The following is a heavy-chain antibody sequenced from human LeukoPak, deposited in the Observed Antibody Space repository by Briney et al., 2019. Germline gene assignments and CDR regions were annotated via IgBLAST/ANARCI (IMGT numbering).Heavy chain of an antibody. V-gene: IGHV3-74*01. CDR2: INSDGSST. CDR3: ARMYSSGWYMHFDY. J-gene: IGHJ4*02. D-gene: IGHD6-13*01. Sequence: GGSLRLSCAASGFTFSSYWMHWVRQAPGKGLVWVSRINSDGSSTSYADSVKGRFTISRDNAKNTLYLQMNSLRAEDTAVYYCARMYSSGWYMHFDYWGQGTLVTVSS. CDR1: GFTFSSYW.